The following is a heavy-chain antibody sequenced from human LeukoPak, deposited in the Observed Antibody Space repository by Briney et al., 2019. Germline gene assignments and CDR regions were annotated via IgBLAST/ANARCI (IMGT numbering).Heavy chain of an antibody. Sequence: SETLSLTCTVSGGSISSGGYYWSWIRQHPGKGLEWIGHIYYSGSTYYNPSLKSRVTISVDTSKNQFSLKLSSVTAADTAVYYCAREAVRGPNYFDYWGQGTLVTVSS. CDR1: GGSISSGGYY. D-gene: IGHD3-16*01. V-gene: IGHV4-31*03. CDR2: IYYSGST. J-gene: IGHJ4*02. CDR3: AREAVRGPNYFDY.